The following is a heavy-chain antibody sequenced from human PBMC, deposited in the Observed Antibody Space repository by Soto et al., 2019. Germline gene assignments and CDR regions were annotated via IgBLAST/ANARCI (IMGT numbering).Heavy chain of an antibody. J-gene: IGHJ5*02. V-gene: IGHV3-53*01. Sequence: PGGSLRLSCAASGFTVSSNYMSWVRQAPGKGLEWVSVIYSGGSTYYADSVKGRFTISRDNSKNTLYLQMNSLRAEDTAVYYCAIPLNKIVEVPGFDPWGQGTLVTVS. CDR1: GFTVSSNY. CDR3: AIPLNKIVEVPGFDP. CDR2: IYSGGST. D-gene: IGHD3-22*01.